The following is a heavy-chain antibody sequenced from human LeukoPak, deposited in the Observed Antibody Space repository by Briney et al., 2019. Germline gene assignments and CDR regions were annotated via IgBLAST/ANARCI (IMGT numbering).Heavy chain of an antibody. V-gene: IGHV1-46*01. J-gene: IGHJ4*02. Sequence: GASVKVSCKASGYTFTSYYMHWVRQAPGQGLEWMGIINPSGDSTSYAQKFQGRVTMTRDTSTSTVYMELNSLRAEDTAVYYCAKVPGTYCSGGSCYVSYWGQGTLVTVSS. CDR3: AKVPGTYCSGGSCYVSY. CDR2: INPSGDST. CDR1: GYTFTSYY. D-gene: IGHD2-15*01.